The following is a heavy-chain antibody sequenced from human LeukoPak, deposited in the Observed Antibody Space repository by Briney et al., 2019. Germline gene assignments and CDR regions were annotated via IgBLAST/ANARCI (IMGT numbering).Heavy chain of an antibody. CDR3: ARYDFWSGYSPAHLDY. V-gene: IGHV5-51*01. CDR2: IYPADSTA. Sequence: GESLKISCKASGYSFTTYWIGWVRQVPGKGLEWVGIIYPADSTAKYSPSFQGQVTISVDKSISTAYLQWSSLKASDTAMYYCARYDFWSGYSPAHLDYWGQGTLVTVSS. D-gene: IGHD3-3*01. J-gene: IGHJ4*02. CDR1: GYSFTTYW.